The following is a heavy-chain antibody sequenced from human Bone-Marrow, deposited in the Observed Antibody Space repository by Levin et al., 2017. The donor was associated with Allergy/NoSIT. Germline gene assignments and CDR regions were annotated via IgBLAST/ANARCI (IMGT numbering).Heavy chain of an antibody. D-gene: IGHD3-22*01. CDR1: GGAMGDDF. Sequence: PSETLSLTCTVSGGAMGDDFWSWIRQPAGKRLEWVGRYYGGGNTHYHPSLKSRVTMSVDTSKNQFSLKLTSVTAADSAVYFCASSHYYGTSGHFFDYWGQGALVSVSS. J-gene: IGHJ4*02. V-gene: IGHV4-4*07. CDR2: YYGGGNT. CDR3: ASSHYYGTSGHFFDY.